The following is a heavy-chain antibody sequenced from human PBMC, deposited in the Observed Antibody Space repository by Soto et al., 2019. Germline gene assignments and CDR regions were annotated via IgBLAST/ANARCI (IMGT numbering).Heavy chain of an antibody. CDR3: ERREYSGYLYYCYDGMDV. V-gene: IGHV4-34*01. D-gene: IGHD5-12*01. CDR2: INHSGST. CDR1: GGSFSGYY. Sequence: LSLTCAVYGGSFSGYYWSWIRQPPGKGLEWIGEINHSGSTNYNPSLKSRVTISVDTSKNQFSLKLSSVTAADTAVYYCERREYSGYLYYCYDGMDVWGQGTTLAVSS. J-gene: IGHJ6*02.